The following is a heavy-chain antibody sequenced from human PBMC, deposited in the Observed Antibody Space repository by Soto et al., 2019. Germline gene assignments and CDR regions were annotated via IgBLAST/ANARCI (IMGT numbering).Heavy chain of an antibody. V-gene: IGHV3-30-3*01. Sequence: QVQLVESGGGVVQPGRSLRLSCAASGFTFSSYAMHWVRQAPGKGLEWVAVISYDGSNKYYADSVKGRFTISRDNSKNTLYLQMNSRRAEDTAVYYCAREIGSSSPTLGGDAFDIWGQGTMVTVSS. CDR2: ISYDGSNK. D-gene: IGHD6-6*01. J-gene: IGHJ3*02. CDR3: AREIGSSSPTLGGDAFDI. CDR1: GFTFSSYA.